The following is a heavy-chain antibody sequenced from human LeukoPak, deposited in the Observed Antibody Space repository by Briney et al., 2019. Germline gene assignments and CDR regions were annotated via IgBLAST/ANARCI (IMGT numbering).Heavy chain of an antibody. CDR1: GGSFSGYY. J-gene: IGHJ4*02. CDR3: ARVGFYYYGSGSHFDY. V-gene: IGHV4-34*01. Sequence: KPSETLSLTCAVYGGSFSGYYWSWIRRPPGKGLEWLGEINHSGSTNYNPSLKSRVTISVDTSKNQFSLKLSSVTAADTAVYYCARVGFYYYGSGSHFDYWGQGTLVTVSS. D-gene: IGHD3-10*01. CDR2: INHSGST.